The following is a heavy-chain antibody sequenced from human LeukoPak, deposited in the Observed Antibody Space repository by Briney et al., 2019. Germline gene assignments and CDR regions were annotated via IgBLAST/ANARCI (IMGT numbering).Heavy chain of an antibody. J-gene: IGHJ4*02. CDR1: GFTFSSYA. CDR2: ISGSGGTT. Sequence: GSLRLSCAASGFTFSSYAMSWVRQAPGKGLEWVSVISGSGGTTYYADSVKGRFTISRDNSRNTMYFQVNSLRVDDTAVYYCAKAITTAGHCPNGVCYDFDYWGQGTLVTVSS. CDR3: AKAITTAGHCPNGVCYDFDY. V-gene: IGHV3-23*01. D-gene: IGHD2-8*01.